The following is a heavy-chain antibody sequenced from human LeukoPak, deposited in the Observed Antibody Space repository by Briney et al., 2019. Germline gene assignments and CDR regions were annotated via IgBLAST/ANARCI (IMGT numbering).Heavy chain of an antibody. Sequence: SETLSLTCTVSGGSISSYYWSWIRQPPGKGLEWIGYIHYSGSTSYNPSLKSRVTISVDTSKSQFSLRLSSVTAADTAVYYCARLGNGSYYDSRGQFDYWGQGTLVTVSS. J-gene: IGHJ4*02. CDR1: GGSISSYY. D-gene: IGHD1-26*01. CDR2: IHYSGST. V-gene: IGHV4-59*01. CDR3: ARLGNGSYYDSRGQFDY.